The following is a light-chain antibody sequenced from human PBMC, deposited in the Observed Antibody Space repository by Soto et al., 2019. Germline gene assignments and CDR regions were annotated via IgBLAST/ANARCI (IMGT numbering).Light chain of an antibody. J-gene: IGLJ1*01. CDR1: SSDIGTYNL. V-gene: IGLV2-23*02. Sequence: QSVLTQPGSVSGSPGQSITISCTGTSSDIGTYNLVSWYQQHPGKAPKLMIYEVNKRPSGVSDRFSGSKSGNTASLTISGLQAEDEADYYCCSYAGSSTLYVFGTGNKVTVL. CDR2: EVN. CDR3: CSYAGSSTLYV.